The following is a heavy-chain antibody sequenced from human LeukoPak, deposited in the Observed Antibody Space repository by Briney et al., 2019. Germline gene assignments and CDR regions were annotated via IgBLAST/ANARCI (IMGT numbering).Heavy chain of an antibody. J-gene: IGHJ6*03. CDR1: GYTFTSYG. D-gene: IGHD3-22*01. CDR2: ISAYNGNT. CDR3: ARQIMFFYDDSDYRHYYYHYMDV. Sequence: ASVKVSCKASGYTFTSYGISWVRQAPGQGLEWMGWISAYNGNTNYAQKFQGRITMTTDTSTSTAYMELSSLRSEDTAMYYCARQIMFFYDDSDYRHYYYHYMDVWGKGTSVTVSS. V-gene: IGHV1-18*01.